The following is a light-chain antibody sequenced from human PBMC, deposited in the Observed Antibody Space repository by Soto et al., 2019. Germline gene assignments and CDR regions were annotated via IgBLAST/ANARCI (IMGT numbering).Light chain of an antibody. J-gene: IGLJ1*01. Sequence: QSALTQPASVSGSPGQSITISCTGTSSDVGSYNLVSWYQQHPGKAPKLMIYEGSKRPSGVSNRFSGSKSGNTASLTISGLQAEDEADYYCSSETSSNTLVFGTGTKLTVL. CDR1: SSDVGSYNL. V-gene: IGLV2-14*02. CDR2: EGS. CDR3: SSETSSNTLV.